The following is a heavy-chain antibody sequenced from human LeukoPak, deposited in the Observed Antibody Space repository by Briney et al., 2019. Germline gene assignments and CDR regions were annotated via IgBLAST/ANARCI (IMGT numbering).Heavy chain of an antibody. D-gene: IGHD6-19*01. V-gene: IGHV5-51*01. CDR2: IYPGDSET. CDR1: GYNFSTYY. Sequence: GESLKISCKGSGYNFSTYYIAWVRQMPGKGLEWMGIIYPGDSETRYSPSFQGQVTFSADKSISTAYLQWRSLKASDTAMYYCARQDGSAWYYFDYWGQGTLVTVPS. CDR3: ARQDGSAWYYFDY. J-gene: IGHJ4*02.